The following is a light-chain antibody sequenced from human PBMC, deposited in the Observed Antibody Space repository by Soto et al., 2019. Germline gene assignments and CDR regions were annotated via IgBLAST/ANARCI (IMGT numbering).Light chain of an antibody. J-gene: IGKJ4*01. CDR2: GAS. CDR3: QQYKDWPPLT. Sequence: EIVMTQSPVTLSASPGERVTLSCRASQSVNINLAWYQQRHGQAPRVLIYGASNRASGIPDKFSGSGSGTGFTLTISSLEPDDFALYFCQQYKDWPPLTFGGGTRVEIK. CDR1: QSVNIN. V-gene: IGKV3D-15*01.